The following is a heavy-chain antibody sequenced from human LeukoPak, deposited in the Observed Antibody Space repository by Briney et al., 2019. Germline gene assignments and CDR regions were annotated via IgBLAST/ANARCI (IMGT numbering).Heavy chain of an antibody. CDR1: GFTFSSYS. V-gene: IGHV3-21*01. CDR2: ISSSSSYI. CDR3: ARVPSGDCSSTSCYIY. D-gene: IGHD2-2*02. J-gene: IGHJ1*01. Sequence: GGSLRLSCAASGFTFSSYSMNWVRQAPGKGLEWVSSISSSSSYIYYADSVKGRFTISRDNAKNSLYLQMNSLRAEDTAVYYCARVPSGDCSSTSCYIYWGQGTLVTVSS.